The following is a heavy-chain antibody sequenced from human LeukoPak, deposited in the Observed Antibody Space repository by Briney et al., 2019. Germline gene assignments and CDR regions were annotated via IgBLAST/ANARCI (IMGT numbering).Heavy chain of an antibody. J-gene: IGHJ4*02. CDR2: IYTSGST. Sequence: SETLSLTCTVSGGSISSYYWSWIRQPAGKGLEWIGRIYTSGSTNYNPSLKSRVTMSVDTSKNQFSLKLSSVTAADTAVYYCARGRGSVYDFWSGYCPIDYWGQGTLVTVSS. CDR1: GGSISSYY. D-gene: IGHD3-3*01. CDR3: ARGRGSVYDFWSGYCPIDY. V-gene: IGHV4-4*07.